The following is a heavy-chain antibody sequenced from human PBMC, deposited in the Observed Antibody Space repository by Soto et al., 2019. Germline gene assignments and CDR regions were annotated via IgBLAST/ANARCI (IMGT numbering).Heavy chain of an antibody. CDR3: ARDSSGSYYNPAKNWYFDL. Sequence: QVQLVQSGAEVKKPGSSVKVSCKASGGTFSSYTISWVRQAPGQGLEWMGRIIPILGIANYAQKFQGRVTITAAKSTRAAYMELSILRYEDTAVYYCARDSSGSYYNPAKNWYFDLWGRGTLVTVSS. CDR2: IIPILGIA. V-gene: IGHV1-69*08. J-gene: IGHJ2*01. CDR1: GGTFSSYT. D-gene: IGHD3-10*01.